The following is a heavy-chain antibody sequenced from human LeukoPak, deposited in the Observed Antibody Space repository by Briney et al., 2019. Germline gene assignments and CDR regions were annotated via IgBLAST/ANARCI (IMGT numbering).Heavy chain of an antibody. D-gene: IGHD5-24*01. Sequence: SETLSLTCAVYGGSFSGYYWSWIRQPPGKGLEWIGEINHSGSTNYNPSLKSRVTISVDTSKNQFSLKLSSVTAADTAVYYCVRGRRDGYNYYYYMDVWGKGTTVTVSS. CDR3: VRGRRDGYNYYYYMDV. CDR1: GGSFSGYY. V-gene: IGHV4-34*01. J-gene: IGHJ6*03. CDR2: INHSGST.